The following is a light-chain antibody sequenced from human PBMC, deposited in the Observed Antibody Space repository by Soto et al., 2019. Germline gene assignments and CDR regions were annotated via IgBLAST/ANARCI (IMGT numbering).Light chain of an antibody. CDR1: QILLHITGETF. V-gene: IGKV2D-29*02. CDR2: EVS. CDR3: MKSTQLHPN. Sequence: DVVMTHTPLSLSVAPVHPAYISFNSSQILLHITGETFLFWYLQKPGQSTQLLIYEVSTRVSGVKDRFSGSGSGTDFTLEIRRVETDDVGIYYCMKSTQLHPNFGKGQRLALK. J-gene: IGKJ5*01.